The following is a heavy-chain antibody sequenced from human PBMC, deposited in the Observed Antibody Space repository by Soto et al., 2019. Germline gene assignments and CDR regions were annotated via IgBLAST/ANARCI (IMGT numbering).Heavy chain of an antibody. CDR3: ARHIAARPGYYYGMDV. V-gene: IGHV5-51*01. Sequence: LGESLKISCKGSGYSFTSYWIGWVRQMPGKGLEWMGIIYPGDSDTRYSPSFQGQVTISADKSISTAYLQWSSLKASDTAMYYCARHIAARPGYYYGMDVWGQGTTVTVSS. D-gene: IGHD6-6*01. CDR1: GYSFTSYW. J-gene: IGHJ6*02. CDR2: IYPGDSDT.